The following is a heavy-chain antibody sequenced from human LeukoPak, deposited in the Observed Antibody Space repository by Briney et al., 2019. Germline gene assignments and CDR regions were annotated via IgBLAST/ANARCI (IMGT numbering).Heavy chain of an antibody. D-gene: IGHD5-24*01. CDR1: GGTFSSYA. Sequence: ASVKVSCKASGGTFSSYAISWVRQAPGQGLEWMGGIIPIFGTANYAQKFQGRVTITADESTSTAYMELSSLRSEDTAVYYCAHRRSRDGYSHFDYWGQGTLVTVSS. J-gene: IGHJ4*02. CDR3: AHRRSRDGYSHFDY. V-gene: IGHV1-69*13. CDR2: IIPIFGTA.